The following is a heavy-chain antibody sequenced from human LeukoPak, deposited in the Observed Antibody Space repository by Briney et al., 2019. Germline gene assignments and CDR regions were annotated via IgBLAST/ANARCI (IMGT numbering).Heavy chain of an antibody. J-gene: IGHJ4*02. Sequence: PSETLSLTCTVSSGSISSGSYYWSWIRQPAGKGLEWIGHIYTSGSTNYNPSLKSRVTISVDTSKNQFSLKLSSVTAADTAVHYCARDGSSPSYFDCWGQGTLVTVSS. D-gene: IGHD1-26*01. CDR1: SGSISSGSYY. CDR2: IYTSGST. CDR3: ARDGSSPSYFDC. V-gene: IGHV4-61*09.